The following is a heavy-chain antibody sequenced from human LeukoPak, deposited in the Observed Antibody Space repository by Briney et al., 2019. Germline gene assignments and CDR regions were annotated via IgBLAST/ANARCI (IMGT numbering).Heavy chain of an antibody. D-gene: IGHD3-22*01. J-gene: IGHJ4*02. CDR3: ARGTYYYDSSGYYCDY. Sequence: SVTVSCKASGGTFSSYAISWVRQAPGQGLEWMGGIIPIFGTANYAQKFQGRVTITTDESTSTAYMELSSLRSEDTAVYYCARGTYYYDSSGYYCDYWGQGTLVTVSS. V-gene: IGHV1-69*05. CDR1: GGTFSSYA. CDR2: IIPIFGTA.